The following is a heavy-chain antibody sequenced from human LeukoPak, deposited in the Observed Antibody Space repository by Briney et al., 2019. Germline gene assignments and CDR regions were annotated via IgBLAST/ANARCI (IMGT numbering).Heavy chain of an antibody. D-gene: IGHD2/OR15-2a*01. CDR3: ARVFPVVDFLYYYYYMDV. Sequence: SETLSLTCAVYGGSFSGYYWSWIRQPPGKGLEWIGEINHSGSTNYNPSLKSRVTISVDTSKNQFSLKLSSVIAADTAVYYCARVFPVVDFLYYYYYMDVWGKGTTVTVSS. CDR2: INHSGST. V-gene: IGHV4-34*01. J-gene: IGHJ6*03. CDR1: GGSFSGYY.